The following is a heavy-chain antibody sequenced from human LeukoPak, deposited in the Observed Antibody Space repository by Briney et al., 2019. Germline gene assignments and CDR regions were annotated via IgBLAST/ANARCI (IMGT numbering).Heavy chain of an antibody. D-gene: IGHD3-9*01. CDR2: IVVGSGNT. J-gene: IGHJ4*02. Sequence: TSVKVSCKASGFTFPSSAVQWVRQARGQRLEWIGWIVVGSGNTNYAQKFQERVTITRDMSTSTAYMELSSLRSEDTAVYYCAASGFDWLLGTYYFDYWGQGTLVTVSS. CDR1: GFTFPSSA. V-gene: IGHV1-58*01. CDR3: AASGFDWLLGTYYFDY.